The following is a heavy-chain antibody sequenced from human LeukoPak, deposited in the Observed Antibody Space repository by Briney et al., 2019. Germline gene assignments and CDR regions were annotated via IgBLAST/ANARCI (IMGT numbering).Heavy chain of an antibody. V-gene: IGHV3-23*01. CDR2: ILSSGGGT. J-gene: IGHJ6*02. CDR1: GFTVSSNY. Sequence: GGSLRLSCAASGFTVSSNYMSWVRQAPGKGLEWVSAILSSGGGTYYAASVKGRFTISRDNSKNTLYLQLNSLRAEDTAVYYCAKERWELQGEFYHYYGMDVWGQGTTVTVSS. D-gene: IGHD1-26*01. CDR3: AKERWELQGEFYHYYGMDV.